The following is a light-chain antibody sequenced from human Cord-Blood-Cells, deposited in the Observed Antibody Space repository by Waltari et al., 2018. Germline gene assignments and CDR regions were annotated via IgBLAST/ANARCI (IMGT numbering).Light chain of an antibody. CDR3: MIWHSSAVV. CDR1: SGINVGTYT. V-gene: IGLV5-45*02. Sequence: QAVLTLPPSLSASPGASATPTCTLPSGINVGTYTIYWHQQQPGSPPQYLLRYKSDPDKQQDSGVPSRFSGSKDASANAGILLISGLQSEDEADYYCMIWHSSAVVFGGGTKLTVL. CDR2: YKSDPDK. J-gene: IGLJ2*01.